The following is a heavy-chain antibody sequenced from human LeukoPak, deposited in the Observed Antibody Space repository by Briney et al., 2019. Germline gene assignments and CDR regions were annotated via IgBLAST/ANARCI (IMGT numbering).Heavy chain of an antibody. D-gene: IGHD3-3*01. Sequence: KTSETLSLTCAVYGGSFSGYYWSWIRQPPGRGLEWIGEINHSGSTNYNPSLKSRVTISVDTSKNQFSLKLSSVTAADTAVYYCARARRGYYDFWSGLDDYWGQGTLVTVSS. CDR2: INHSGST. CDR3: ARARRGYYDFWSGLDDY. CDR1: GGSFSGYY. J-gene: IGHJ4*02. V-gene: IGHV4-34*01.